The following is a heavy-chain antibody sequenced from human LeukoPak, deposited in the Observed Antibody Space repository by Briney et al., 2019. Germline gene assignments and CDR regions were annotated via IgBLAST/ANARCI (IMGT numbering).Heavy chain of an antibody. D-gene: IGHD1-14*01. J-gene: IGHJ3*02. Sequence: GGSLRLSCRASGFTLTNYAMNWVRQAPGKGLEWVSAISGSGDGTYHADSVKGRFTISRDNPKNTLYLQMNSLRGEDTAVYYCAKRPTTHDAFDIWGQGTMVTVSS. CDR1: GFTLTNYA. V-gene: IGHV3-23*01. CDR3: AKRPTTHDAFDI. CDR2: ISGSGDGT.